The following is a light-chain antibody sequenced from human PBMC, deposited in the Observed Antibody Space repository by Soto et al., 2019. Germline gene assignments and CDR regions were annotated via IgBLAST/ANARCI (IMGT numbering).Light chain of an antibody. CDR2: EVR. Sequence: QSVLTQPASVSGSPGQSITISCSGTTNDIGGYNYVSWYQHHPGKVPKVIIYEVRNRPSGVSNRFSGSKSGNTASLTISGLQAEDEADYYCCSYTISATPVFGGGTKVTVL. CDR1: TNDIGGYNY. V-gene: IGLV2-14*01. J-gene: IGLJ3*02. CDR3: CSYTISATPV.